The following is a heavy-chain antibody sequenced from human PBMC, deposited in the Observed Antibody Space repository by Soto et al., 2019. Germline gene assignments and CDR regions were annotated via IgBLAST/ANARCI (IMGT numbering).Heavy chain of an antibody. CDR1: GGSFSGYY. CDR2: INHSGST. V-gene: IGHV4-34*01. Sequence: PSETLSLTCAVYGGSFSGYYWSWIRQPPGKGLEWIGEINHSGSTNYNPSLKSRVTISVDTSKNQFSLKLNSVTAADTAVYDCAREVPSRYFDRWGRGSPVTVYS. J-gene: IGHJ2*01. CDR3: AREVPSRYFDR. D-gene: IGHD3-10*01.